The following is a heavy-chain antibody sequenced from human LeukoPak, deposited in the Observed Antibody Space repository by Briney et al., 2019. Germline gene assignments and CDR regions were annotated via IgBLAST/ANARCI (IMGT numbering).Heavy chain of an antibody. CDR1: GFTFSSYA. Sequence: GSLRLSCAASGFTFSSYAMSWVRQAPGKGLEWISGISGSGGSTNYADSVKGRLTISSDNSKNTLYLQMNSLRAEDTAVYYCAKDHYYDSSGYAFDIWGQGTMVTVTS. J-gene: IGHJ3*02. V-gene: IGHV3-23*01. CDR2: ISGSGGST. D-gene: IGHD3-22*01. CDR3: AKDHYYDSSGYAFDI.